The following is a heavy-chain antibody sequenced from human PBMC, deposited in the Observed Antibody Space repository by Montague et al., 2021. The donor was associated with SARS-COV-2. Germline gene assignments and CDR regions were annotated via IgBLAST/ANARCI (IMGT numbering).Heavy chain of an antibody. J-gene: IGHJ3*01. V-gene: IGHV4-39*02. Sequence: SETLSLTYTVSGGSITNNIDYWAWIRQPPGKGLEWIGSIYYTGNTYYNPSLKSRVTISVVTSKNHFTLKLSSVTAAETAVYYCARLKRYFDSSGSPSAFDFWGQGTKATVSS. CDR3: ARLKRYFDSSGSPSAFDF. CDR2: IYYTGNT. CDR1: GGSITNNIDY. D-gene: IGHD3-22*01.